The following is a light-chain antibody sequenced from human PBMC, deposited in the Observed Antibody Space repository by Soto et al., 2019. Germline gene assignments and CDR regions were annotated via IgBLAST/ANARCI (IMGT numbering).Light chain of an antibody. CDR1: QSISNY. CDR3: QQSSSAPL. Sequence: DIQITQSPSSLSVSVGDRVTITCRASQSISNYLHWYQQSPGKAPELLIYAASSLQSGVPSRFSGSGSGPDFTLTISSLQPEDFATYYCQQSSSAPLFGQGTRLEIK. J-gene: IGKJ5*01. V-gene: IGKV1-39*01. CDR2: AAS.